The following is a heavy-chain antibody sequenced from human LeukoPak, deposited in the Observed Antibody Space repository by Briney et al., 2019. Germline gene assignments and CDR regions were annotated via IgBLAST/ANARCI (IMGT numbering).Heavy chain of an antibody. CDR3: ARGDCSGGSCYPNWFDP. CDR1: GYSFTSYR. D-gene: IGHD2-15*01. J-gene: IGHJ5*02. Sequence: GESLKISCKGSGYSFTSYRIGWVRQMPGKGLEWMGIIYPGDSDTRYSPSFQGQVTISADKSISTAYLQWSSLKASDTAMYYCARGDCSGGSCYPNWFDPWGQGTLVTVSS. V-gene: IGHV5-51*01. CDR2: IYPGDSDT.